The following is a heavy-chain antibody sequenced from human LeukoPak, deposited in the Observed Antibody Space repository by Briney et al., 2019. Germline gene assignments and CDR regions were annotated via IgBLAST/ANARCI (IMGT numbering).Heavy chain of an antibody. V-gene: IGHV3-30*18. CDR2: ISYDGSNK. CDR1: GFTFSNYG. J-gene: IGHJ4*02. Sequence: PGRSLRLSCATSGFTFSNYGMHWVRQAPGKGLEWVAVISYDGSNKYYADSVKGRFTISRDNSKNTLYLQMNSLRPEDAAVYYCANLPLWGQGTLVTVYS. CDR3: ANLPL.